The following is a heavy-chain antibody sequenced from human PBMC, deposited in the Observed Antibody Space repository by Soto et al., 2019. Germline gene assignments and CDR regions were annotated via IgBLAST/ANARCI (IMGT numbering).Heavy chain of an antibody. J-gene: IGHJ6*02. CDR2: ISDSGSRT. Sequence: PGGPLRLSCAASGFTFSSYAMNLVRQALGKGLEWVSAISDSGSRTNYADSVKGRFTISRDNSKNTLYLQMNSLRAEATAVYYGATVGVYSFDYLNYNAMYVWGQGTTVTVSS. V-gene: IGHV3-23*01. CDR3: ATVGVYSFDYLNYNAMYV. D-gene: IGHD5-18*01. CDR1: GFTFSSYA.